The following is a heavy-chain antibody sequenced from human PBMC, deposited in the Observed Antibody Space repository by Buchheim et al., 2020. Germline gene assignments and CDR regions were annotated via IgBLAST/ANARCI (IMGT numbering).Heavy chain of an antibody. Sequence: QVQLVESGGGVVQPGRSLRLSCAASGFTFSNYGMHWVRQAPGKGLEWVAFIRYDGSNKYYADSVKGRFTISRDNSKNTLYLQMNSLRTEDTAVYYCAKPPVGVAKYYFDYWGQGTL. J-gene: IGHJ4*02. CDR3: AKPPVGVAKYYFDY. CDR1: GFTFSNYG. CDR2: IRYDGSNK. V-gene: IGHV3-30*02. D-gene: IGHD3-3*01.